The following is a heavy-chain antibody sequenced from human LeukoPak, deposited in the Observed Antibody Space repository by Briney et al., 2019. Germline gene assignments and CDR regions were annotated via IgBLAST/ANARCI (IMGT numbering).Heavy chain of an antibody. Sequence: GGSLRLSCAASGFTFSSFPMTWVRQAPGKGLEWVSAIVGGGNITYYADSVKGRFAISRDNSKNTLYLQMNSLRAEDTAVYYCAKGIYSSGWSYFDYWGHGTLVTVSS. V-gene: IGHV3-23*01. D-gene: IGHD6-19*01. J-gene: IGHJ4*01. CDR2: IVGGGNIT. CDR3: AKGIYSSGWSYFDY. CDR1: GFTFSSFP.